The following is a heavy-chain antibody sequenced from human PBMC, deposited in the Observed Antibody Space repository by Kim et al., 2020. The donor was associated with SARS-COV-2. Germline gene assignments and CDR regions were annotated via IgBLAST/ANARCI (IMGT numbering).Heavy chain of an antibody. CDR1: GGSISSYY. CDR2: IYYSGST. V-gene: IGHV4-59*01. CDR3: ARGGASYYYYGMDV. Sequence: SETLSLTCTVSGGSISSYYWSWIRQPPGKGLEWIGYIYYSGSTNYNPSLKSRVTISVDTSKNQFSLKLSSVTAADTAVYYCARGGASYYYYGMDVWGQGTTVTVSS. D-gene: IGHD1-26*01. J-gene: IGHJ6*02.